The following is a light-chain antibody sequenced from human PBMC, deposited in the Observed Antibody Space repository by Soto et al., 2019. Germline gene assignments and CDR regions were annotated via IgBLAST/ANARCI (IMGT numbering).Light chain of an antibody. CDR1: QSVSSN. CDR3: QQYNNWPYC. Sequence: EIVMTQSPATLSVSPGERATLSCRASQSVSSNLAWYQQKPGQAPRLLIYGASTRATGIPARFSGSGSGTEVSLTISSLQSEDFAVYYWQQYNNWPYCCGQGTKLEIK. CDR2: GAS. J-gene: IGKJ2*03. V-gene: IGKV3-15*01.